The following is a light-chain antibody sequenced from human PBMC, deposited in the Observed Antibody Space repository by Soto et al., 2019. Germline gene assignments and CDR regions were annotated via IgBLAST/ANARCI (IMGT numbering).Light chain of an antibody. V-gene: IGKV3-20*01. CDR1: QSVSSSY. J-gene: IGKJ4*02. CDR3: QQYGRSGLP. CDR2: GAY. Sequence: IVLTQSPGTLALSPGERATLSCRASQSVSSSYLAWYQQKPGQAPRLLIYGAYSKATGIPDRLSCSGSGIDVAITISRLEPEHFSVYYWQQYGRSGLPFGGGPNVEI.